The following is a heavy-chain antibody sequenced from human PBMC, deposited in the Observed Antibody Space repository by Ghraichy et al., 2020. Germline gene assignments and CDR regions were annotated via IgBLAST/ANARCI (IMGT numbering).Heavy chain of an antibody. CDR1: GFTFRDYV. V-gene: IGHV3-30*03. CDR2: ISHDGSKK. D-gene: IGHD2-2*01. Sequence: GESLNISCAASGFTFRDYVIHWVRQAPGKGLEWVGLISHDGSKKYYADSVKGRFTLSRDNSENTLFLQMDNLRTEDTAVYYCARGKPTRIVVTYPDYWGQGTLVTVSS. J-gene: IGHJ4*02. CDR3: ARGKPTRIVVTYPDY.